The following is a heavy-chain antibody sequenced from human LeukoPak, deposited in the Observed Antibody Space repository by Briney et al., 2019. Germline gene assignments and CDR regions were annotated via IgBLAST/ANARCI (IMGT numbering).Heavy chain of an antibody. J-gene: IGHJ4*02. CDR1: GFAFRDYY. D-gene: IGHD4-23*01. V-gene: IGHV3-11*01. Sequence: GGSLRLSCAASGFAFRDYYMSWIRQAPGRGLEWVSYISSSGGTIYFADSVKDRFTISRDNAKNSLDLQMNSLRAGDTAMYYCARAAVVTSPFDYWGQGTLVTVSS. CDR3: ARAAVVTSPFDY. CDR2: ISSSGGTI.